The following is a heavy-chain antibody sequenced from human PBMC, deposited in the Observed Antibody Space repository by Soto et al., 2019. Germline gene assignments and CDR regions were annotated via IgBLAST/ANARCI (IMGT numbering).Heavy chain of an antibody. V-gene: IGHV1-18*04. J-gene: IGHJ4*02. CDR1: GYTFTSYV. CDR2: ISAYNGNT. CDR3: ARDALWSGYFDY. D-gene: IGHD3-3*01. Sequence: ASVKVSCKASGYTFTSYVISWVLQAPGQGHEWMGGISAYNGNTNYAQKLQGRVTMTTDTSTSTAYMELRSLRSDDTDVYYCARDALWSGYFDYWGQGTLVTVST.